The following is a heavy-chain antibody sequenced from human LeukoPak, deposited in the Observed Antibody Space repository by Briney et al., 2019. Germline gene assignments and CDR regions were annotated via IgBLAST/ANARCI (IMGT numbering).Heavy chain of an antibody. Sequence: GGSLRLSCAASGFTFSSYGMSWVRQAPGKGLEWVSTFSGSGYSTYYADSVKGPFTISRDNSKTTLDLQMNSLRAEDTAVYYCANSSVPYYDYVWGSYRPHYFDYWGQGTLVTVSS. V-gene: IGHV3-23*01. D-gene: IGHD3-16*02. CDR3: ANSSVPYYDYVWGSYRPHYFDY. CDR1: GFTFSSYG. J-gene: IGHJ4*02. CDR2: FSGSGYST.